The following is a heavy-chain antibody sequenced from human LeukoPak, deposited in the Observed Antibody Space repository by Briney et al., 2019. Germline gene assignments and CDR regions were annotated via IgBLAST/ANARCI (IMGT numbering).Heavy chain of an antibody. CDR3: ARGQAVADTGAY. Sequence: GGSLRLSCAASGFTFSDHYMDWVRQAPGKGLEWVGRTRNKANSYTTEYAASVKGRFTISRDDSKNSLYLQMNSLKTEDTAVYYCARGQAVADTGAYWGQGTLVTVSS. CDR1: GFTFSDHY. CDR2: TRNKANSYTT. V-gene: IGHV3-72*01. J-gene: IGHJ4*02. D-gene: IGHD6-19*01.